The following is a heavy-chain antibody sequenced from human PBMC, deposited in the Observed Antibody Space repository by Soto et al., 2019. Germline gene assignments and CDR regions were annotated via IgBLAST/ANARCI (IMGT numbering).Heavy chain of an antibody. CDR3: ARVGGYGMDV. V-gene: IGHV4-38-2*01. CDR2: TYHSGST. J-gene: IGHJ6*02. D-gene: IGHD3-10*01. Sequence: SETLSLTCAVSGYSLSSGYYWGWVRQPPGKGLGWIGSTYHSGSTYYNPSLKSRITISVDTSKNQFSLKPSSVTAADTAVYYCARVGGYGMDVWGQGTTVTVS. CDR1: GYSLSSGYY.